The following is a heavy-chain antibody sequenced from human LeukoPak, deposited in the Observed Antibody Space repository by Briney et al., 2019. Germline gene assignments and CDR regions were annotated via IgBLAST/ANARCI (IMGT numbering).Heavy chain of an antibody. CDR3: ARDNKPNYDSYYYYGMDV. J-gene: IGHJ6*02. Sequence: PSETLSLTCTVSGGSISSGGYYWSWIRQHPGKGLEWIGYIYYSGSTYYNPSLKSRVTISVGTSKNQFSLKLSSVTAADTAVYYCARDNKPNYDSYYYYGMDVWGQGTTVTVSS. D-gene: IGHD3-3*01. V-gene: IGHV4-31*03. CDR2: IYYSGST. CDR1: GGSISSGGYY.